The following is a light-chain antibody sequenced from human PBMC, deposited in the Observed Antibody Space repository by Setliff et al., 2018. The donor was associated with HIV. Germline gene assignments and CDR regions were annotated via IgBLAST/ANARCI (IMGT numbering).Light chain of an antibody. CDR2: EVS. J-gene: IGLJ1*01. CDR1: SSDVGGYHY. CDR3: SSYAGSNIYV. V-gene: IGLV2-8*01. Sequence: QSALAQPPSASGSPGQSVTISCTGTSSDVGGYHYVSWYQQHPGKAPKRMIYEVSKRPSGVPDRFSASKSGNTASLTVSGLQAEDEADYYCSSYAGSNIYVFGTGTKVTVL.